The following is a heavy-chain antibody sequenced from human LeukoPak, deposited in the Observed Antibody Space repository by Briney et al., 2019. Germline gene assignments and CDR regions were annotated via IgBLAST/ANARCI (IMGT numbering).Heavy chain of an antibody. CDR3: ARIDWTPDS. J-gene: IGHJ4*02. V-gene: IGHV4-38-2*02. D-gene: IGHD1-1*01. CDR1: GYSISNGHV. CDR2: IHHSGNT. Sequence: SETLSLTCSVSGYSISNGHVWAWIRQPPGKGLEWIGTIHHSGNTYYNPSLQSRVTVSVDTSRNQFSLRVYSATAADTGAYYCARIDWTPDSWGQGTLVTVSS.